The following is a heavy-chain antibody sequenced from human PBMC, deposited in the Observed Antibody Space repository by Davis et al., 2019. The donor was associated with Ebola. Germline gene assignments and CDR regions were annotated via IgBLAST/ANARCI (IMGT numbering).Heavy chain of an antibody. CDR3: ARAYGPIAAAGNYLDY. CDR2: INHSGST. J-gene: IGHJ4*02. D-gene: IGHD6-13*01. V-gene: IGHV4-34*01. Sequence: PSETLSLTCAVYGGSFSGYYWSWIRQPPGKGLEWIGEINHSGSTNYNPSLKSRVTISVDTSKNQFSLKLSSVTAADTAVYYCARAYGPIAAAGNYLDYWGQGTLVTVSS. CDR1: GGSFSGYY.